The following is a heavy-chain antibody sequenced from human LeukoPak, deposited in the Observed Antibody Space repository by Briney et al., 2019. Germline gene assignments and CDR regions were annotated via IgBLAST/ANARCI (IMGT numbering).Heavy chain of an antibody. CDR2: IGSSTKSI. J-gene: IGHJ3*02. Sequence: GESLRLSCAASGFAFSSYSMNWVRQAPGRGLEWVSSIGSSTKSIYHADSVKGRFIISRDNAKNSLYLQMNSLRAEDTAVYYCAREASEAFDIWGQGTTVTVSS. CDR1: GFAFSSYS. V-gene: IGHV3-21*01. CDR3: AREASEAFDI. D-gene: IGHD6-6*01.